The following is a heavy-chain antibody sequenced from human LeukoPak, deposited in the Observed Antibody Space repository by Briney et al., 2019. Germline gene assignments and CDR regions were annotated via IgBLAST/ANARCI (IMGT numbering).Heavy chain of an antibody. CDR2: INHSGST. D-gene: IGHD3-10*01. V-gene: IGHV4-34*01. CDR3: ARDAAPYYYGSGIFRKNNWFDP. J-gene: IGHJ5*02. Sequence: SETLSLNCAVYGGSFSGYYWSWIRQPPGKGLEWIGEINHSGSTNYNPSLKSRVTISVDTSKNQFSLKLSSVTAADTAVYYCARDAAPYYYGSGIFRKNNWFDPWGQGTLVTVSS. CDR1: GGSFSGYY.